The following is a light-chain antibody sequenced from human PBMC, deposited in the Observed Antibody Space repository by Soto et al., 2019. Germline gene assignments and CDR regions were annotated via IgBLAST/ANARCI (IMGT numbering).Light chain of an antibody. Sequence: QSVLTQPPSVSGTPGQRVTMSCSGSSSNIGSNSVYWYQQLPGTAPKLLIYNNNQRPAGVPDRFSGSKSGTSASLAIGGLRSEDEADYFCAAWDDNLRGYWVFGGGTKLTVL. J-gene: IGLJ2*01. CDR2: NNN. V-gene: IGLV1-47*02. CDR3: AAWDDNLRGYWV. CDR1: SSNIGSNS.